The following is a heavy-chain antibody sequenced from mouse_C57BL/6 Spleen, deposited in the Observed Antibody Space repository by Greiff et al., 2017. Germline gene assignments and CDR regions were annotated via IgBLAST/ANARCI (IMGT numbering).Heavy chain of an antibody. Sequence: EVQLQQSVAELVRPGASVKLSCTASGFNIKNTYMHWLKQRPEQGLEWLGRIDPANGNTKYAPKFQGKATITADTSSNTAYLQLSSLTSEETAIYYCARGGYDGNWYFDVWGTGTTVTVSS. CDR1: GFNIKNTY. D-gene: IGHD2-2*01. J-gene: IGHJ1*03. V-gene: IGHV14-3*01. CDR3: ARGGYDGNWYFDV. CDR2: IDPANGNT.